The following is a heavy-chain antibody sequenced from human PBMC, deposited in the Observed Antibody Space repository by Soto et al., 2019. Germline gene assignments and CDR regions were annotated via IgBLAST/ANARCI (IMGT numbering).Heavy chain of an antibody. Sequence: EMQLVQSGAEVKKPGESLKISCKGSGYSFTSYWIGWVRQMPGKGLEWVGIIYPGDSDTRYSPSFQGQVTISADKSISTAYLQWSSLKASDTAMYYCARMLVAAAVPTGRFYGMDVWGQGTTVTVSS. CDR3: ARMLVAAAVPTGRFYGMDV. CDR2: IYPGDSDT. D-gene: IGHD6-13*01. J-gene: IGHJ6*02. CDR1: GYSFTSYW. V-gene: IGHV5-51*01.